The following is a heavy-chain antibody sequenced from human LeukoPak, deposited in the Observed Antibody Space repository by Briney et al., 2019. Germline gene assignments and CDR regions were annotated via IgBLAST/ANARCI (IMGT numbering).Heavy chain of an antibody. CDR2: INTYTGNP. CDR3: ARWDYDSSGYALYYFDY. J-gene: IGHJ4*02. D-gene: IGHD3-22*01. V-gene: IGHV7-4-1*02. CDR1: GYTFTSYA. Sequence: ASVRVSCKASGYTFTSYAMNWVRQAPGQGLEWMGWINTYTGNPTYAQGFTGRFVFSLDTSVSTAYLQISSLKAEDTAVYYCARWDYDSSGYALYYFDYWGQGTLVTVSS.